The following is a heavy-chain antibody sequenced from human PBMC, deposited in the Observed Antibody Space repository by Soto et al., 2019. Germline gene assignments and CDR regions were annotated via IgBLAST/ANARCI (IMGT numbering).Heavy chain of an antibody. CDR3: TTESGLELYGGVDFDY. Sequence: GGSLRLSCAASGFTFSNAWMIWVRQAPGKGLEWVGRIKSKTDGGTTDYAAPVKGRFTISRDDSKNTLYLQMNSLKTEDTAVYYCTTESGLELYGGVDFDYWGQGTLVTAPQ. D-gene: IGHD5-12*01. J-gene: IGHJ4*02. CDR1: GFTFSNAW. CDR2: IKSKTDGGTT. V-gene: IGHV3-15*01.